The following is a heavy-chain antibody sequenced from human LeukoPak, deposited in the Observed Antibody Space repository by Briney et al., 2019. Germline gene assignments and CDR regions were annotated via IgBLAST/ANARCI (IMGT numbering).Heavy chain of an antibody. Sequence: GGSLRLSCAASGFIVSSNYMSWVRQAPGKGLEWVSVIYNGGNTYYADSVKGRFTISGDNSKNTLYLQMNSLRAEDTAVYYCARDPSYYYDSSGYYYAAYWGQGTLVTVSS. CDR1: GFIVSSNY. J-gene: IGHJ4*02. D-gene: IGHD3-22*01. CDR3: ARDPSYYYDSSGYYYAAY. CDR2: IYNGGNT. V-gene: IGHV3-53*01.